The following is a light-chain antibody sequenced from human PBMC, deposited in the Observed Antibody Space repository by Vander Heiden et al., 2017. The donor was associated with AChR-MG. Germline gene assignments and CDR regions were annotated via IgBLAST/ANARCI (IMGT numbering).Light chain of an antibody. CDR1: SSDVGGYTY. Sequence: QSALTQPASVSGSPGQSLTISCTGTSSDVGGYTYVSWYQQHPGKAPKLMIYDVSNRPSGVSNRFSGSKSGNTASLTISGLQAEDEADYYCSSDTSNSTRVFGGGTKLTVL. J-gene: IGLJ2*01. CDR2: DVS. V-gene: IGLV2-14*03. CDR3: SSDTSNSTRV.